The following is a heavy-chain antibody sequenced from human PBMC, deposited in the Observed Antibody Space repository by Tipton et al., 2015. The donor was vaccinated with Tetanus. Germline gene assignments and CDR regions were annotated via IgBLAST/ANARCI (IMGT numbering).Heavy chain of an antibody. CDR3: ASSAAAGLADY. D-gene: IGHD6-13*01. J-gene: IGHJ4*02. CDR1: GFTFSDYY. Sequence: SLRLSCAASGFTFSDYYMSWIRQAPGKGLEWVSYISSSGSTIYYADSVKGRFTISRDNAKNSLYLQMNSLRAEDTAVYYCASSAAAGLADYWGQGTLVTVSS. V-gene: IGHV3-11*01. CDR2: ISSSGSTI.